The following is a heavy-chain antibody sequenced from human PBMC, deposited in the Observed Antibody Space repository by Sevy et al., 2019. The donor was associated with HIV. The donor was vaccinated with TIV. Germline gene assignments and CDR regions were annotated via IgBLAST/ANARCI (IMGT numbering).Heavy chain of an antibody. CDR3: ASTVVGATYAYYYYYMDV. CDR2: IIPIFGTA. D-gene: IGHD1-26*01. V-gene: IGHV1-69*13. CDR1: GGTFSSYA. Sequence: ASVKVSYKASGGTFSSYAISWVRQAPGQGLEWMGGIIPIFGTANYAQKFQGRVTITADESTSTAYMELSSLRSEDTAVYYCASTVVGATYAYYYYYMDVWGKGTTVTVSS. J-gene: IGHJ6*03.